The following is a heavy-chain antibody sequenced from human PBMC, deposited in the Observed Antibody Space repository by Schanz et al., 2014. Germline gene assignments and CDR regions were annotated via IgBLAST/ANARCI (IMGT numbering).Heavy chain of an antibody. D-gene: IGHD2-8*02. J-gene: IGHJ6*02. Sequence: QVQLQESGPGLLKPSETLSLTCTVSGGSIRSYFWSWIRQPPGKGLEWIGYIYYSGSTYYNPSLKSRVTISVDTSKNQFSLKLSSVTAADTAVYYCARDSLRGATGGYGMDVWGQGTTVTDSS. CDR2: IYYSGST. CDR3: ARDSLRGATGGYGMDV. CDR1: GGSIRSYF. V-gene: IGHV4-59*06.